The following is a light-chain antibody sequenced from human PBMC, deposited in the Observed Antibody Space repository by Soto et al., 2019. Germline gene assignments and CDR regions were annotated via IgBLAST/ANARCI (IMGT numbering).Light chain of an antibody. CDR3: QHYNNYSPWT. CDR1: QSISTW. CDR2: DAS. Sequence: DIQMTQSPSTLSASVGDRVTITCRASQSISTWLAWYQQKPGKAPKLLMYDASSLESGVPSRFSGSGSGTEFTLTISILLPDDFATYYCQHYNNYSPWTFGQGTKVEIK. V-gene: IGKV1-5*01. J-gene: IGKJ1*01.